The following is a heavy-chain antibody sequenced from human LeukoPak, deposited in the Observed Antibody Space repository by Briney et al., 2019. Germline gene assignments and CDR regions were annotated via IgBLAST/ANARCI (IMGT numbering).Heavy chain of an antibody. D-gene: IGHD3-3*01. CDR2: INPNSGGT. CDR3: ARGITIFGVVTKNWFDP. V-gene: IGHV1-2*02. J-gene: IGHJ5*02. CDR1: GYTFTGYY. Sequence: ASVKVSCKASGYTFTGYYMHWVRQAPGQGLEWMGWINPNSGGTNYAQKFQGRVTMTRDTSISTAYMELSRLRSDDTAVYYCARGITIFGVVTKNWFDPWGQGTLVTVSS.